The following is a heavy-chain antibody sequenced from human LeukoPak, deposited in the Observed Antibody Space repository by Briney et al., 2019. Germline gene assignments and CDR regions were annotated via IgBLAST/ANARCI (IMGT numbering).Heavy chain of an antibody. Sequence: GGSLRLSCAASGFTFSNYWMSWVRQAPGKGLEWVANMKGDGSEKHYVDSVKGRFTISRDNAKNSLYLQMNSLRAEDTAVYYCARPGYTAAYDLWGQGTMVTVSS. CDR2: MKGDGSEK. CDR1: GFTFSNYW. J-gene: IGHJ3*01. CDR3: ARPGYTAAYDL. D-gene: IGHD3-9*01. V-gene: IGHV3-7*01.